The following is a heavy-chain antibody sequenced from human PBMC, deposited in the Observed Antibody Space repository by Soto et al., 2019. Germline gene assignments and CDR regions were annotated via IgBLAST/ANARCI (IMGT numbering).Heavy chain of an antibody. CDR3: AREFPYYESSDSYFDY. Sequence: SQTLSLTCAISGDSVSGNSAAWNWIRQSPSRGLEWLGRRYYRSKWYNDYSVSVKSRITVTPDTSKNQFSLHLKSVTPEDTAVDYCAREFPYYESSDSYFDYWGQGALVTVSS. CDR1: GDSVSGNSAA. CDR2: RYYRSKWYN. J-gene: IGHJ4*02. D-gene: IGHD3-16*01. V-gene: IGHV6-1*01.